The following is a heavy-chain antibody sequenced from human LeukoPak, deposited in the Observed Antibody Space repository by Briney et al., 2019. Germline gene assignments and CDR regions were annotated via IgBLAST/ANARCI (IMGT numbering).Heavy chain of an antibody. V-gene: IGHV1-2*06. CDR1: GYTFTGYY. J-gene: IGHJ5*02. Sequence: ASVNVSCKASGYTFTGYYMHWVRQAPGQGLEWMGRINPNSGGTNYAQKFQGRVTMTRDTSISTAYMELSRLRSDDTAVYYCARRTTLNWFDPWGQGTLVTVSS. CDR2: INPNSGGT. D-gene: IGHD4-11*01. CDR3: ARRTTLNWFDP.